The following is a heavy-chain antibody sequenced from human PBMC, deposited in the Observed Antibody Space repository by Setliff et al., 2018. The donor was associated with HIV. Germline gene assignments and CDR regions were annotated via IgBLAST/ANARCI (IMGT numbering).Heavy chain of an antibody. CDR1: GDTFRSYG. CDR2: IIPIVTIA. J-gene: IGHJ5*02. V-gene: IGHV1-69*04. Sequence: GASVKVSCKASGDTFRSYGISWVRQAPGQGLEWMGRIIPIVTIAHYAEQFVGRVTITADKSTSTTYMEVSSLRSEDTAVYYCARERPGDHYESTGYQLADWFDPWGQGTLVTVSS. D-gene: IGHD3-22*01. CDR3: ARERPGDHYESTGYQLADWFDP.